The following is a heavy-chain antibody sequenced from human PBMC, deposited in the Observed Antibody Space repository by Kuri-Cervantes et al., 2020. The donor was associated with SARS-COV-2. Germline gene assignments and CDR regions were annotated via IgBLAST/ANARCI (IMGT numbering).Heavy chain of an antibody. CDR2: INHSGST. D-gene: IGHD2-2*01. Sequence: ESLKISCAAYGGSFSGYYWSWIRQPPGKGLEWIGEINHSGSTNYNPSLKSRVTISVDTSKNQFSLKLSSVTAADTAVYYCARGDVVVPAAMSYYYYYYGMDVWGQGTTVTVSS. CDR1: GGSFSGYY. V-gene: IGHV4-34*01. J-gene: IGHJ6*02. CDR3: ARGDVVVPAAMSYYYYYYGMDV.